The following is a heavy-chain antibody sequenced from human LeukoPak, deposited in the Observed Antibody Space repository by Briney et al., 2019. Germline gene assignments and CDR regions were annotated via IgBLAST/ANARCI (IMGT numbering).Heavy chain of an antibody. Sequence: PGGSLRLSCAASGFTFSNAWMSWVRQAPGKGLEWVGRIKSKTDGGTTDYAAPVKGRFTISRDDSKNTLYLQMNSLRAEDTAVYYCAKVWTTWANWFDPWGQGTLVTVSS. D-gene: IGHD7-27*01. CDR2: IKSKTDGGTT. V-gene: IGHV3-15*01. CDR3: AKVWTTWANWFDP. CDR1: GFTFSNAW. J-gene: IGHJ5*02.